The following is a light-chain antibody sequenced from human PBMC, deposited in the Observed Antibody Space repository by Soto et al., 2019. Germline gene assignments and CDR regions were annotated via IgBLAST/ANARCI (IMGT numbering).Light chain of an antibody. CDR3: QQRNSYPRT. CDR1: QGISSY. V-gene: IGKV1-9*01. CDR2: AAS. Sequence: IQLTQSPSSLSASVGDRVTITCRASQGISSYLAWYQQKPGKAPKLLIYAASTLQSGVPSRLSGSGSGTDFTLTISSLQPEDFATYYCQQRNSYPRTFGKGTKVEIK. J-gene: IGKJ1*01.